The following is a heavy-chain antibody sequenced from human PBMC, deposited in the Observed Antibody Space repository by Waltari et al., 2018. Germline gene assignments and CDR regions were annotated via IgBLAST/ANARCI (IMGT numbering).Heavy chain of an antibody. CDR1: GVTGSNNY. J-gene: IGHJ4*02. V-gene: IGHV3-53*01. D-gene: IGHD2-21*02. Sequence: EVQLVESGGGLIQPGGSLRLSCVASGVTGSNNYMTWLRQAPGRGLGLVSLIYSGGTTYYADSVRGRFTISRDGSKNTVYLQMNSLRAEDTAVYFCARNQVETALGYWGQGTLVTVSS. CDR3: ARNQVETALGY. CDR2: IYSGGTT.